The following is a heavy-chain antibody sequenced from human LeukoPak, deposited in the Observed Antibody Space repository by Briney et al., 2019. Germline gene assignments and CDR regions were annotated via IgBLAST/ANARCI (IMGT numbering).Heavy chain of an antibody. CDR2: IYPSGST. D-gene: IGHD2-2*01. Sequence: SETLSLTCSVSDGSISNYYWSWIRQPAGKGLEWIGRIYPSGSTNYKPSLKSRVTMSIDKSKNQFSRKLSSVTAADTAVYYCAREREGIVIVPPARGAFDIWGQGTMVTVSS. CDR3: AREREGIVIVPPARGAFDI. CDR1: DGSISNYY. J-gene: IGHJ3*02. V-gene: IGHV4-4*07.